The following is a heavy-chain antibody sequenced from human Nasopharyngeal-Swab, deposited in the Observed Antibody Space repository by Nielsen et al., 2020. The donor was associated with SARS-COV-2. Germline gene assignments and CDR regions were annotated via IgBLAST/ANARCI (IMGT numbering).Heavy chain of an antibody. Sequence: SETLSLTCTVSGGSISSSSYYWGWIRQPPGKGLEWIGSIYYSGSTYYNPSLKSRVTISVDTSKNQFSLKLSSVTAADTAVYYCARLTADVLRFFRPYYFDDWGQGTLVTVSS. J-gene: IGHJ4*02. CDR1: GGSISSSSYY. D-gene: IGHD3-3*01. CDR2: IYYSGST. CDR3: ARLTADVLRFFRPYYFDD. V-gene: IGHV4-39*01.